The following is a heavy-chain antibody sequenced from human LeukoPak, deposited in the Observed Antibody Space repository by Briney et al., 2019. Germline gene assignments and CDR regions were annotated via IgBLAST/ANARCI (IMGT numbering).Heavy chain of an antibody. J-gene: IGHJ3*02. CDR1: GGSISNYY. CDR3: ARDSITMVRGVTRGGAFDI. V-gene: IGHV4-59*06. CDR2: IYYSGST. D-gene: IGHD3-10*01. Sequence: SETLCLTCTVSGGSISNYYWSWIRQHPGKGLEWIGYIYYSGSTYYNPSLKSRVTISVDTSKNQFSLKLSSVTAADTAVYYCARDSITMVRGVTRGGAFDIWGQGTMVTVSS.